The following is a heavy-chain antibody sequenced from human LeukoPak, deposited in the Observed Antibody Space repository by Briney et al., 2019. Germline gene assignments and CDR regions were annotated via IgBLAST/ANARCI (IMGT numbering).Heavy chain of an antibody. D-gene: IGHD2-15*01. V-gene: IGHV4-59*08. J-gene: IGHJ4*02. CDR1: GGSISSYY. CDR2: IYYSGST. Sequence: SETLSLTCTVSGGSISSYYWSWIRQPPGKGLEWIGYIYYSGSTNYNPSLKSRVTISQDTSKNQFSLKLNSVAAADTAVYYCARHPFATPFDYWGPGTLVTVSS. CDR3: ARHPFATPFDY.